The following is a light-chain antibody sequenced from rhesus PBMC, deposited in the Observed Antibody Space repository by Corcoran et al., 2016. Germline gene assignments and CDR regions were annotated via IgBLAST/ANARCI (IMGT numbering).Light chain of an antibody. CDR1: QSVSSY. CDR3: QQYNNWNS. J-gene: IGKJ2*01. Sequence: EIVMTQSPATLSLSPGERATVSCRASQSVSSYVAWYQQKPEQAPRLLIYGASSRATGIPARFSGSGYGTDFTLIISGLEAEDVGVYYCQQYNNWNSFGQGTKVEIK. CDR2: GAS. V-gene: IGKV3S9*01.